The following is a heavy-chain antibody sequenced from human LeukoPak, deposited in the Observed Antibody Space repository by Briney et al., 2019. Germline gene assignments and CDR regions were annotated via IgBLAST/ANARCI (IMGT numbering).Heavy chain of an antibody. D-gene: IGHD6-19*01. V-gene: IGHV1-18*01. CDR2: INADSGNT. J-gene: IGHJ4*02. CDR1: GYTFTSYG. Sequence: GASVKVSCKASGYTFTSYGISWVRQAPGHGLEWMGWINADSGNTESSQRFQGRLSITWDTSATTAYMELSSLTSEDTAVYYCARGGPNRSGWTLDYWGPGTLVTVSS. CDR3: ARGGPNRSGWTLDY.